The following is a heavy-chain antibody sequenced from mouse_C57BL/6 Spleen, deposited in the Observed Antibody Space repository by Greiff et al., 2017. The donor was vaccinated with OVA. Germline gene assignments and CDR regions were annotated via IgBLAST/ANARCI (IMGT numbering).Heavy chain of an antibody. CDR3: VRRLLRSLAMDY. CDR2: IRSKSNNYAT. CDR1: GFSFNTYA. J-gene: IGHJ4*01. Sequence: EVQRVESGGGLVQPKGSLKLSCAASGFSFNTYAMNWVRQAPGQGLEWVARIRSKSNNYATNYDDSVKDRFTISRDDSESMLYLQMNNLKTEDTAMYYCVRRLLRSLAMDYWGQGTSVTVSS. V-gene: IGHV10-1*01. D-gene: IGHD1-1*01.